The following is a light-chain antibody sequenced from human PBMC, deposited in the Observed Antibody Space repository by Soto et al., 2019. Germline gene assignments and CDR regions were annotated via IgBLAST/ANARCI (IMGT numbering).Light chain of an antibody. V-gene: IGLV2-14*03. CDR3: SSYTSTYIWV. CDR2: GVS. J-gene: IGLJ3*02. Sequence: QSALTQPASVSGSPGQSITISCTGTSSDIGSHIFVSWHQQHPGKAPKFIIYGVSNRPSGDSNRFSGSKSGNTASLTISGLQADDEADYYCSSYTSTYIWVFGGGTKLTVL. CDR1: SSDIGSHIF.